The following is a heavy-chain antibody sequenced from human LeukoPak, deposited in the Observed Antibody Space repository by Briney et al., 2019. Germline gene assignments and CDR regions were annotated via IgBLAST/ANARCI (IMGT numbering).Heavy chain of an antibody. CDR2: IYTSGST. V-gene: IGHV4-4*07. CDR3: ARELLWFGEFVLLSYSNFDY. J-gene: IGHJ4*02. D-gene: IGHD3-10*01. Sequence: SETLSPTCTVSGDSISSYYWSWIRQPAGKGLEWIGRIYTSGSTNYNPSLKSRVTMSVDTSKNQFSLKLSSVTAADTAVYYCARELLWFGEFVLLSYSNFDYWGQGTLVTVSS. CDR1: GDSISSYY.